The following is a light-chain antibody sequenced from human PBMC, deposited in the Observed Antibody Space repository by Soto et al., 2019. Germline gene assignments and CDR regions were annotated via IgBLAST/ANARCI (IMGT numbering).Light chain of an antibody. CDR1: QSVSSY. V-gene: IGKV3-11*01. Sequence: EIVLTQSPATLSLSPGERATLSCRASQSVSSYLAWYQQNPGQAPRLLIYDASNRATGIPARFSGSGSGTDFTLTIRSLEPEDFAVYYCQQRSNWPRTFGQGTQVEIK. J-gene: IGKJ1*01. CDR3: QQRSNWPRT. CDR2: DAS.